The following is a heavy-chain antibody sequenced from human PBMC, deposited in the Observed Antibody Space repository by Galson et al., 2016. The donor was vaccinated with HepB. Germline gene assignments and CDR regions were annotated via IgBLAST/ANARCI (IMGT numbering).Heavy chain of an antibody. J-gene: IGHJ4*02. CDR1: GDSVSNNNAG. CDR2: TFYMSDWQN. Sequence: CAISGDSVSNNNAGWYWIRQSPSRGLECLGRTFYMSDWQNDYAESVKSRITINPDTSKNEFSLHLNSVTPEDTGVYYCARSHLLGRGFGWWGPGTPVTVSS. D-gene: IGHD7-27*01. V-gene: IGHV6-1*01. CDR3: ARSHLLGRGFGW.